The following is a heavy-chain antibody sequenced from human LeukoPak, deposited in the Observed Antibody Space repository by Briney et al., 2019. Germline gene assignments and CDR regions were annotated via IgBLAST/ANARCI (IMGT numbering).Heavy chain of an antibody. J-gene: IGHJ4*02. CDR1: GFTFSDYY. V-gene: IGHV3-11*01. CDR3: ARDRRAYDSTVDF. D-gene: IGHD5-12*01. CDR2: ISSSGSTM. Sequence: PGGSLRLSCAASGFTFSDYYMTWIRQAPGKGLEWVSYISSSGSTMYYADSVKGRFTISRDNAKNSLYLQMNNLRAEDTVVYYCARDRRAYDSTVDFWGQGTLVTVSS.